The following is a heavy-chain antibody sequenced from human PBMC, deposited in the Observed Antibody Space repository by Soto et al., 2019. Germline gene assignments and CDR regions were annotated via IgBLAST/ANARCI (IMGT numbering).Heavy chain of an antibody. Sequence: SETLSLTCTVSGGSISSYYWSWIRQPPGKGLEWVGYIYNIGSTNYNPSLTSRVTISVDTSKNQFSLKLSSVTAADTAVYYCARGGSYYYDSSGPLGHHWGVGALV. CDR2: IYNIGST. V-gene: IGHV4-59*01. CDR3: ARGGSYYYDSSGPLGHH. J-gene: IGHJ5*02. CDR1: GGSISSYY. D-gene: IGHD3-22*01.